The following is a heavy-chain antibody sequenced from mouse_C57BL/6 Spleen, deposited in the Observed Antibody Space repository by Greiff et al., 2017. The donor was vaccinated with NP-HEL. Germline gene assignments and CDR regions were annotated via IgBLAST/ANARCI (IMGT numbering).Heavy chain of an antibody. Sequence: EVKLMESGEGLVKPGGSLKLSCAASGFTFSSYAMSWVRQTPEKRLEWVAYISSGGDYIYYADTVKGRFTISRDNARNTLYLQMSSLKSEDTAMYYCTRDEGGYDGFAYWGQGTLVTVSA. CDR1: GFTFSSYA. CDR2: ISSGGDYI. CDR3: TRDEGGYDGFAY. D-gene: IGHD2-2*01. J-gene: IGHJ3*01. V-gene: IGHV5-9-1*02.